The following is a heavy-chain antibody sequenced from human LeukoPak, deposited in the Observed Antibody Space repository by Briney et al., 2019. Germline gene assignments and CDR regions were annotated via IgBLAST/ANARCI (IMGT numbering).Heavy chain of an antibody. CDR1: GFTFSSYS. V-gene: IGHV3-48*01. CDR2: ISSSRRTI. CDR3: ARRYSGYEHEGLDY. D-gene: IGHD5-12*01. J-gene: IGHJ4*02. Sequence: PGGSLRLSCAASGFTFSSYSMNWVRQAPGKGLEWVSYISSSRRTIYYADSVKGRFTISRDNSKNTLYLQMNSLRAEDTAVYYCARRYSGYEHEGLDYWGQGTLVTVSS.